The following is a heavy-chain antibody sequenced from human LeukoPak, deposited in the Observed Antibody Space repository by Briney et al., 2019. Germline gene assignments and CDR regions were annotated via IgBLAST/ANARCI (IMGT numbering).Heavy chain of an antibody. V-gene: IGHV4-59*12. CDR2: IYYSGST. J-gene: IGHJ4*02. CDR3: ASHCSGGSCYSRGSPGY. CDR1: GGSISSYY. Sequence: SETLSLTCTVSGGSISSYYWSWIRQPPGKGLEWIGYIYYSGSTNYNPSLKSRVTISVDTSKNQFSLKLSSVTAADTAVYYCASHCSGGSCYSRGSPGYWGQGTLVTVSS. D-gene: IGHD2-15*01.